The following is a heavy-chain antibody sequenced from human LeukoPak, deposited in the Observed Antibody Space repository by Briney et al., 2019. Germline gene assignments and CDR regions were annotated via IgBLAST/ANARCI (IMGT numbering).Heavy chain of an antibody. CDR3: ARSNWNLFAY. D-gene: IGHD1-1*01. J-gene: IGHJ4*02. CDR2: IYYSGST. Sequence: PSETLSLTCTVSGGSISSDNYYWSWIPQPPGKGLEWIGYIYYSGSTYYNPSLKSRVTISVDTSKNQFSLKLTCVTAADTAVYYCARSNWNLFAYWGQGTLVTVSS. CDR1: GGSISSDNYY. V-gene: IGHV4-30-4*08.